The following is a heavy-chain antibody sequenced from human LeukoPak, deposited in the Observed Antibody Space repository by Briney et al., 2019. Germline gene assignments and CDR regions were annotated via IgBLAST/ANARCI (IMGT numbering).Heavy chain of an antibody. J-gene: IGHJ4*02. D-gene: IGHD1-26*01. CDR1: NASISSNH. V-gene: IGHV4-4*09. Sequence: PSETLSLTCTVSNASISSNHWSWVRQPPGNGLELVGYILTSATTNYNPSLNSPLTISVDTSKNQFTLKLISVTAAHTAVSYRASLRVSGSYLYYFDYWGQGTLVTVSS. CDR3: ASLRVSGSYLYYFDY. CDR2: ILTSATT.